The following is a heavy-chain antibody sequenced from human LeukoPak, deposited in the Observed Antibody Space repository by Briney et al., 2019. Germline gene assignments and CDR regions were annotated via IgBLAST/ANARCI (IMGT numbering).Heavy chain of an antibody. D-gene: IGHD1-26*01. J-gene: IGHJ4*02. Sequence: SETLSLTCAVYGGSFSGYYWSWIRQPPGKGLEWIGEINHSGSTNYNPSLKSRVTVSVDTSKNQFSLKLSSVTAADTAVYYCARHLSRRGSYRDKYFDYWGQGTLVTVSS. CDR1: GGSFSGYY. CDR3: ARHLSRRGSYRDKYFDY. V-gene: IGHV4-34*01. CDR2: INHSGST.